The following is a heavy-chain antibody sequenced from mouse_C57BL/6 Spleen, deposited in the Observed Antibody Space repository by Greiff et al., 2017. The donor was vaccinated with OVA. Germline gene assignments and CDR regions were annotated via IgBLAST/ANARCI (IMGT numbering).Heavy chain of an antibody. Sequence: EVQLQQSGPELVKPGDSVKISCKASGYSFTGYFMNWVMQSHGKSLEWIGRINPYNGDTFYNQKFKGKATLTVDKSSSTAHMELRSLTSEDSAVYYCARLSNPYYAMDYWGQGTSVTVSS. V-gene: IGHV1-20*01. CDR2: INPYNGDT. CDR1: GYSFTGYF. CDR3: ARLSNPYYAMDY. J-gene: IGHJ4*01. D-gene: IGHD2-5*01.